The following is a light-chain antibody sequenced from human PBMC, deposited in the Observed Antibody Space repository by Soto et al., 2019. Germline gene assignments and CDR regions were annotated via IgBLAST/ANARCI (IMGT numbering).Light chain of an antibody. J-gene: IGLJ1*01. CDR3: AAWDDSLNGFFV. V-gene: IGLV1-44*01. CDR1: SSNIGINT. CDR2: NSD. Sequence: QAVVTQPPSASGTPGQRVTVSCSGSSSNIGINTVNWYQHLPGTAPKPLIYNSDQRPSGVPDRISGSKSGTSASLAIGGLQSEDEADYYCAAWDDSLNGFFVFGTGTKLTVL.